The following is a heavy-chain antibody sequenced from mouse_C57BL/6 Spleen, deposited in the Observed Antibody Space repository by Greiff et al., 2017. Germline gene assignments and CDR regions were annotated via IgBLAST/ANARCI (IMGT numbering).Heavy chain of an antibody. CDR1: GYTFTSYD. D-gene: IGHD4-1*01. Sequence: QVHVKQSGPELVKPGASVKLSCTASGYTFTSYDINWVKQRPGQGLEWIGWIYPRDGSTKYNEKFKGKATLTVDTSSSTAYMELHSLTSEDSAVYYCARSETGNAMDYWGQGTSVTVSS. V-gene: IGHV1-85*01. CDR3: ARSETGNAMDY. J-gene: IGHJ4*01. CDR2: IYPRDGST.